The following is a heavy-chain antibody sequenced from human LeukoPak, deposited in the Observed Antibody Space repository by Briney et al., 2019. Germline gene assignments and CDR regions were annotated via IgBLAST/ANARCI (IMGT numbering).Heavy chain of an antibody. CDR3: ASAVSSGWSYFDY. D-gene: IGHD6-19*01. J-gene: IGHJ4*02. CDR1: GFTFSSYG. CDR2: IWYDGSNK. V-gene: IGHV3-33*01. Sequence: GGSLRLSCAASGFTFSSYGMHWVRQAPGKGLEWVAVIWYDGSNKYYADSVKGRFTISRDNSKNTLYLQMNSLRAEDTAVYYCASAVSSGWSYFDYWGQGTRFTVSS.